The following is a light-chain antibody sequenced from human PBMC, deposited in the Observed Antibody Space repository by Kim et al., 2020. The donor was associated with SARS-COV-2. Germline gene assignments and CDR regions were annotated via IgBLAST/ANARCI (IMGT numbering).Light chain of an antibody. Sequence: LSPGERATLSCRASQSVSSSYLAWFQQKPGQAPRLLIYGASSRATGIPDRFSGSGSGTDFTLTINRLEPEDFAVYYCQQYGSSPGTFGQGTKLEI. CDR2: GAS. CDR1: QSVSSSY. V-gene: IGKV3-20*01. J-gene: IGKJ2*02. CDR3: QQYGSSPGT.